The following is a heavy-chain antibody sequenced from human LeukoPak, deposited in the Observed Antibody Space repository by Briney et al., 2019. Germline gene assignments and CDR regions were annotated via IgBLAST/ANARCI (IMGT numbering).Heavy chain of an antibody. CDR1: GFTFSSYW. D-gene: IGHD3-22*01. Sequence: GGSLRLSCAASGFTFSSYWMSWVRQAPGKGLEWVANIKQDGSEKYYVDSVKGRFTISRDNAKNSLYLQMNSLRAEDTAVYYCARDNYYDSSGYYSGWGQGTLVTVSS. J-gene: IGHJ4*02. CDR2: IKQDGSEK. CDR3: ARDNYYDSSGYYSG. V-gene: IGHV3-7*01.